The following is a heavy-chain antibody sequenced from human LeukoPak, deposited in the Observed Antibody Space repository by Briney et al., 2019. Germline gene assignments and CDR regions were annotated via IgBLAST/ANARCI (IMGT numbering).Heavy chain of an antibody. CDR3: ARDNSGSYSRTFDY. CDR2: INPNSGGT. D-gene: IGHD1-26*01. Sequence: ASVKVSCKASGYTFTGYYMHWVRQAPGQGLEWMGWINPNSGGTNYAQKFQGRVTMTRDTSISTAYMELSRLRSDDTAVYYCARDNSGSYSRTFDYWGQGTLVTVSS. V-gene: IGHV1-2*02. CDR1: GYTFTGYY. J-gene: IGHJ4*02.